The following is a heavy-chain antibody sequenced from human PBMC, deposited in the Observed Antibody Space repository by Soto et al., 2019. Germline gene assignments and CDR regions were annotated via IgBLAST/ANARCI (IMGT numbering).Heavy chain of an antibody. CDR1: GGSISSGGYY. D-gene: IGHD3-22*01. J-gene: IGHJ4*02. CDR3: ARDMFSSGSSGIDY. CDR2: IYYSGST. V-gene: IGHV4-31*11. Sequence: SETLSLTCVVSGGSISSGGYYWSWIRQHPGKGLEWIGYIYYSGSTYYNPSLKSRVTISVDTSKNQFSLKLSSVTAADTAVYYCARDMFSSGSSGIDYWGQGTLVTVSS.